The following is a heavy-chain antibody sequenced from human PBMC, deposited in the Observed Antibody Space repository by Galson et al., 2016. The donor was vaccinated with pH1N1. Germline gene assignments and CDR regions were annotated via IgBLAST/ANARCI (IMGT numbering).Heavy chain of an antibody. CDR1: GGTFSSYA. CDR2: IIPIFGTA. D-gene: IGHD5-18*01. Sequence: SVKVSCKASGGTFSSYAINWVRQAPGQGLEWMGGIIPIFGTANYAQKFQGRVTITADESTSTAYMELSSLRSEDTAVYYCASPSRPPREIHLWSPNDAFDIWGQGTTVTVSS. V-gene: IGHV1-69*13. J-gene: IGHJ3*02. CDR3: ASPSRPPREIHLWSPNDAFDI.